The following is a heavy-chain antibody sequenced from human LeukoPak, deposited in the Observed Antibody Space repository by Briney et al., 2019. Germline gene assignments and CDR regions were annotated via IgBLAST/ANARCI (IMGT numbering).Heavy chain of an antibody. CDR1: GGSFSGYY. Sequence: PSETLSLTCAVYGGSFSGYYWSWIRQPPGKGLEWIGEINHSGSTNYNPSLKSRVTISVDTSKNQFSPKLSSATAADTAVYYCARANYDFWSGFTPLYYYYGMDVWGQGTTVTVSS. V-gene: IGHV4-34*01. D-gene: IGHD3-3*01. CDR3: ARANYDFWSGFTPLYYYYGMDV. CDR2: INHSGST. J-gene: IGHJ6*02.